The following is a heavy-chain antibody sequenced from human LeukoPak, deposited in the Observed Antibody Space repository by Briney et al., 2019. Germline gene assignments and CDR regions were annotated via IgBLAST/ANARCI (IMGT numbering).Heavy chain of an antibody. CDR1: GGSISSSSYY. D-gene: IGHD2-15*01. J-gene: IGHJ5*02. Sequence: SETPSLTCTVSGGSISSSSYYWGWIRQPPGKGLEWIVSIYYSGSTYYNPSLKSRVTISVDTSKNQFSLKLSSVTAADTAVYYCARLYCSGGSCYGNRRNNWFDPWGQGTLVTVSS. CDR2: IYYSGST. CDR3: ARLYCSGGSCYGNRRNNWFDP. V-gene: IGHV4-39*01.